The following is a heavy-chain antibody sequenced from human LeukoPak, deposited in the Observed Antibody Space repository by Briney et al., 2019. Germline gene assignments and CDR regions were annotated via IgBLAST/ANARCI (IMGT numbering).Heavy chain of an antibody. CDR1: GFTLSSYE. Sequence: GGSLRLSCAASGFTLSSYEMNWFRQAPGKGLEWVSYISSSGSTIYYADSVKGRFAISRDNAKNSLYLQMNSLRVEDMAVYYCARDLVVRGRWSWFDPRGQGTLVTVSS. J-gene: IGHJ5*02. CDR2: ISSSGSTI. V-gene: IGHV3-48*03. CDR3: ARDLVVRGRWSWFDP. D-gene: IGHD3-10*01.